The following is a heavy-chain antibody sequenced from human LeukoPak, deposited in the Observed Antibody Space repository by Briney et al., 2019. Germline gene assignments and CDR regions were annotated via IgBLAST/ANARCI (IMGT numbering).Heavy chain of an antibody. CDR1: GFTFSSYG. CDR3: AKDVYPVHGDCY. V-gene: IGHV3-30*18. J-gene: IGHJ4*02. Sequence: GRSLRLSCAASGFTFSSYGMHWVRQAPGKGLEWVAVISYDGSNKYYADSVKGRFTISRDNSKNTLYLQMNSLRAEDTAVYYCAKDVYPVHGDCYWGQGTLVTVSS. D-gene: IGHD4-17*01. CDR2: ISYDGSNK.